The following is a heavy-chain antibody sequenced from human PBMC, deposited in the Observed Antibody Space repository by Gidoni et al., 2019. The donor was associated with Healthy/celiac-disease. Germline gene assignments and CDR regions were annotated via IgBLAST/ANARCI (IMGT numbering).Heavy chain of an antibody. CDR1: GGTFSSYA. Sequence: QVQLVQSGAEVKKPGSSVKVSCRDSGGTFSSYARSWMRQAPGQGREWMGGIIPIFGTANYAQKFQGRVTITADESTSPAYMELSSLRSEDTAVYYCARAGGEGYSYGLHAYYFDYWGQGTLVTVSS. CDR2: IIPIFGTA. D-gene: IGHD5-18*01. V-gene: IGHV1-69*01. J-gene: IGHJ4*02. CDR3: ARAGGEGYSYGLHAYYFDY.